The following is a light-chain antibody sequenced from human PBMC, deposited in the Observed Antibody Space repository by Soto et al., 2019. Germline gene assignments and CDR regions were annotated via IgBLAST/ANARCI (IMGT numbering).Light chain of an antibody. V-gene: IGKV3-11*01. CDR1: QSVSTY. J-gene: IGKJ5*01. CDR3: QQHYSGPIT. Sequence: EIVLTQSPAALSLSPGERATLSCRASQSVSTYLAWYQQKPGQAPRLLIFDASIRATGIPARFSGSASGTDFTLTISSLEAEDFAVYYCQQHYSGPITCGQGTRLVIK. CDR2: DAS.